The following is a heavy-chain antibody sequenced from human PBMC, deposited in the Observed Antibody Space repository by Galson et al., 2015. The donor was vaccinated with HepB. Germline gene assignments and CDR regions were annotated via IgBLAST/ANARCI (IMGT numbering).Heavy chain of an antibody. CDR3: ARGGLGVRYFSWPKKRDYYYYAMDI. CDR1: GFRFTTYW. D-gene: IGHD3-10*01. Sequence: SLRLSCAVSGFRFTTYWMSWVRQAPGEGLEWVATIRQDGTEKYYVDSVKGRFPISRDNAKNSLSLQMNRLRGEDTAVYYCARGGLGVRYFSWPKKRDYYYYAMDIWGQGTTVTVPS. CDR2: IRQDGTEK. J-gene: IGHJ6*02. V-gene: IGHV3-7*03.